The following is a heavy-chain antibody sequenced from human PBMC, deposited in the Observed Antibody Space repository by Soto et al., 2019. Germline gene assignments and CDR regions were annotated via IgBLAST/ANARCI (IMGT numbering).Heavy chain of an antibody. D-gene: IGHD4-4*01. CDR3: ARALSTVTRSNWFHP. J-gene: IGHJ5*02. V-gene: IGHV3-30-3*01. Sequence: GGSLRLSCAASGFTFSSYAMHWVRQAPGKGLEWVAVISYDGSNKYYADSVKGRFTTSRDNSKNTLYLQMNSLRAEDTAVYYCARALSTVTRSNWFHPWRQGTLVTVYS. CDR1: GFTFSSYA. CDR2: ISYDGSNK.